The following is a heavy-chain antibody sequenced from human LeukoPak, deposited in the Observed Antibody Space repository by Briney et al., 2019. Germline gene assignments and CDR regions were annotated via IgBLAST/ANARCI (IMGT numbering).Heavy chain of an antibody. J-gene: IGHJ6*03. CDR3: TTARGCSSTSCYTQAYYYYYYYMDV. CDR2: VKSKTDGGTT. Sequence: GGSLRLSCAASGFSFSIHGMGWVRRAPGKGLEWVGRVKSKTDGGTTDYAAPVKGRFTISRDDSKNTLYLQMNSLKTEDTAVYYCTTARGCSSTSCYTQAYYYYYYYMDVWGKGTTVTVSS. V-gene: IGHV3-15*01. CDR1: GFSFSIHG. D-gene: IGHD2-2*02.